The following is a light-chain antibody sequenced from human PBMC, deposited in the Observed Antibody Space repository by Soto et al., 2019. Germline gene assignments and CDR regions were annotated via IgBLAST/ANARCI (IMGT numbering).Light chain of an antibody. Sequence: AIRMTQSPSSFSASTGDRVTITCRASQGISSYLAWYQQKPGKAPKLLIYAVTTWQSGVPSRFSGSGSGTEFTLSISRLQSEDFSTYYCQQYYRYPRTFGQGTMVEIK. J-gene: IGKJ1*01. V-gene: IGKV1-8*01. CDR2: AVT. CDR1: QGISSY. CDR3: QQYYRYPRT.